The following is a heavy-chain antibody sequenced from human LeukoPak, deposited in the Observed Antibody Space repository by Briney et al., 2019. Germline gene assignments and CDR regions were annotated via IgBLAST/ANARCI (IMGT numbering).Heavy chain of an antibody. J-gene: IGHJ4*02. V-gene: IGHV4-59*01. D-gene: IGHD3-10*01. Sequence: PSETLSLTCSVSGDSMTNYHWTWIRQPPGKELEWIGSISYSGTTDYNPSLNSRVTMSVDTSKKQFSLRLNSVTAADTAVYYRVRSGLVRGVSTWGQGTLVTVSS. CDR3: VRSGLVRGVST. CDR1: GDSMTNYH. CDR2: ISYSGTT.